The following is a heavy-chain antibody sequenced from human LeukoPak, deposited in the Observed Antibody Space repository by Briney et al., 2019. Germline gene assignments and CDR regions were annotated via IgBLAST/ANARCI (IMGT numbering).Heavy chain of an antibody. CDR1: GFTFSNYG. Sequence: GGSLRLSCSASGFTFSNYGMSWVRQAPGKALEWVSGIHGSSGSTYYADSVKGRSTISRANSKNTLYLQMNSLRAEDTAVYYCARGYDFWSGYSFDYWGQGTLVTVSS. V-gene: IGHV3-23*01. CDR3: ARGYDFWSGYSFDY. D-gene: IGHD3-3*01. CDR2: IHGSSGST. J-gene: IGHJ4*02.